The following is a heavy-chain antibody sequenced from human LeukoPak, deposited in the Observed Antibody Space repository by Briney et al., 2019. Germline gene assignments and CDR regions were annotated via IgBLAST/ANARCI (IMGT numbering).Heavy chain of an antibody. J-gene: IGHJ4*02. CDR1: GFTVSSNY. CDR2: IYSGGST. CDR3: ARAHYDILTGYYRSPGFDY. V-gene: IGHV3-66*01. Sequence: GGSLRLSCAASGFTVSSNYMSWVRQAPGKGLEWVSVIYSGGSTYYADSVKGRFTISRDNSKSTLYLQMNSLRAEDTAVYYCARAHYDILTGYYRSPGFDYWGQGTLVTVSS. D-gene: IGHD3-9*01.